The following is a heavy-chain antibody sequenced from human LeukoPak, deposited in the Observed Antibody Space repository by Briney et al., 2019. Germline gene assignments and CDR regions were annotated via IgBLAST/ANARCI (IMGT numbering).Heavy chain of an antibody. CDR2: ISESGGST. CDR1: GFTFSSYA. V-gene: IGHV3-23*01. Sequence: GGSLRLSCAASGFTFSSYAMSWVRQAPGKGLEWVSVISESGGSTYYADSVKGRFTISRDNSKNTLYLQMNSLRAEDTAVYYCAKDVAAAAGYYSDYWGQGTLVSVSS. J-gene: IGHJ4*02. CDR3: AKDVAAAAGYYSDY. D-gene: IGHD6-13*01.